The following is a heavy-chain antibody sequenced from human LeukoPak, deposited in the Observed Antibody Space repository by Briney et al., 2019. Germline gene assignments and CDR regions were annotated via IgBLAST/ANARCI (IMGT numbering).Heavy chain of an antibody. CDR3: ARDSYYHDSSGYPDY. V-gene: IGHV1-18*01. Sequence: ASVKVSCKASGYTFTSYGISWVRQAPGQGLEWMGWISAYNGNTNYAQKFQGRVTMTTDTSTSTAYMELRGLRSDDTAVYYCARDSYYHDSSGYPDYWGQGTLVTVSS. CDR1: GYTFTSYG. D-gene: IGHD3-22*01. CDR2: ISAYNGNT. J-gene: IGHJ4*02.